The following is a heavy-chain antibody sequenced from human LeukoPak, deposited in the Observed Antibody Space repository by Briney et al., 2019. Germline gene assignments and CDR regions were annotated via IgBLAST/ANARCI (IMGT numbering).Heavy chain of an antibody. D-gene: IGHD3-3*01. CDR1: GFTFSSYE. CDR3: ARDSILEWLLG. J-gene: IGHJ4*02. CDR2: IDSSGSTI. V-gene: IGHV3-48*03. Sequence: GGSLRLSCSGSGFTFSSYEMNWVRQAPGKGLEWISFIDSSGSTIYYADSVKGRFTISRDNAKKSLYLQMNSLRVEDTTVYYCARDSILEWLLGWGQGTLVTVSS.